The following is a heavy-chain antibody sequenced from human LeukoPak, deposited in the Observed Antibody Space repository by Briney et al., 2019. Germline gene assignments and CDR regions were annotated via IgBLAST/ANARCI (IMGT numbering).Heavy chain of an antibody. D-gene: IGHD4-17*01. V-gene: IGHV3-23*01. CDR3: ARGSHGEHDS. CDR1: GFTFSSYA. CDR2: IDRSGGST. J-gene: IGHJ5*01. Sequence: GGSLRLSCAASGFTFSSYAMSWVRQAPGKGLEWVAAIDRSGGSTFYADSVKGRFTISKDNSKNTLYLQINSLRVDDTAIYYCARGSHGEHDSWGQGTLVTVSS.